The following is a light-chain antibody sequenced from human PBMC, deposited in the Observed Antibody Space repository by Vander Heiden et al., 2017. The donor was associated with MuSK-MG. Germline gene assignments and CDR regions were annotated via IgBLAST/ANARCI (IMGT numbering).Light chain of an antibody. CDR1: TGAVTNDFY. Sequence: QTVVTQEPSLTVSPGGTVTLTCASSTGAVTNDFYPNWFQQKPGLAPRPLIHSTSNRHSWTPARFSGSLLGGKAALTLSGVQPEDEADYYCLLYYGDGVVFGGGTKLTVL. CDR3: LLYYGDGVV. CDR2: STS. J-gene: IGLJ2*01. V-gene: IGLV7-43*01.